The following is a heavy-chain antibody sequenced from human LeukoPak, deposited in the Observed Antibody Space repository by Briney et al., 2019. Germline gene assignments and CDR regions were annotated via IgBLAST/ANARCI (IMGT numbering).Heavy chain of an antibody. Sequence: QSGGSLRLSCAASGFTFSSYSMNWVRQAPGKGLEWVSAISGSGGSTYYADSVKGRFTISRDNSKNTLYLQMNSLRAEDTAVYYCFPYDYVWGSYRCASFDYWGQGTLVTVSS. CDR1: GFTFSSYS. V-gene: IGHV3-23*01. D-gene: IGHD3-16*02. CDR3: FPYDYVWGSYRCASFDY. CDR2: ISGSGGST. J-gene: IGHJ4*02.